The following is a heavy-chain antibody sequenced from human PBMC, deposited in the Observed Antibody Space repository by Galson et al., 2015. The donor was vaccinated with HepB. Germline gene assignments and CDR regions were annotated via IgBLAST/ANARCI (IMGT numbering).Heavy chain of an antibody. Sequence: SLRLSCAASGFTFGTYALTWVRRAPGKGLEWVSGISDGGNSTYYADSVKGRFTISRGNSKNTLYLQMNSLRAEDTAVYYCAKGIFGVAPKDVYDIWGQGAMVTVSS. CDR1: GFTFGTYA. V-gene: IGHV3-23*01. D-gene: IGHD3-3*02. CDR2: ISDGGNST. J-gene: IGHJ3*02. CDR3: AKGIFGVAPKDVYDI.